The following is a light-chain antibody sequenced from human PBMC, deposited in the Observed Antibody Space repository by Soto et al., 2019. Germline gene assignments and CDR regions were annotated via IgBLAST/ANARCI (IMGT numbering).Light chain of an antibody. Sequence: DLQVTQSPSTLSASVGDRVTITCRASQPISTWLAWYQEKPGKAPKLLIYDASSLEGGVPSRFSGSGSGTEFTLTISSLQPDDFATYYCHQYNYYRPTFGQGTKVEIK. V-gene: IGKV1-5*01. CDR1: QPISTW. J-gene: IGKJ1*01. CDR3: HQYNYYRPT. CDR2: DAS.